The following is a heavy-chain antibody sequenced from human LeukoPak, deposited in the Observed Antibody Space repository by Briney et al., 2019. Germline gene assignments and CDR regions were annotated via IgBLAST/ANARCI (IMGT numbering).Heavy chain of an antibody. V-gene: IGHV4-38-2*02. CDR1: GYSISSGYY. CDR2: IYHSGST. CDR3: VVVPAAMRWPFDP. D-gene: IGHD2-2*01. J-gene: IGHJ5*02. Sequence: SETLSLTCTVSGYSISSGYYWGWIRPPPGKGLEWIGSIYHSGSTYYNPSLKSRVTISVDTSKNQFSLKLSSVTAADTAVYYCVVVPAAMRWPFDPWGQGTLVTVSS.